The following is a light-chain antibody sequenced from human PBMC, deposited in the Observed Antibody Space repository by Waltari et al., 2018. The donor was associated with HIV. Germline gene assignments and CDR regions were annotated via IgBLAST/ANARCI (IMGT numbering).Light chain of an antibody. Sequence: QSVLTQPPSASGTPGQRVTISCSGSSSNIGSHTVNWYQQLPGTAPKLLIYSNNRRPSGVPDQFSGSKSGTSASLAISGLQSEDEADYYCAAWDDSLNGPVFGGGTKLTVL. CDR3: AAWDDSLNGPV. CDR1: SSNIGSHT. V-gene: IGLV1-44*01. J-gene: IGLJ3*02. CDR2: SNN.